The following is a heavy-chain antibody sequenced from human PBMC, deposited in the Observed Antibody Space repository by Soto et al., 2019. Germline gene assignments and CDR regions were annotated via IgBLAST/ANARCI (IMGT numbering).Heavy chain of an antibody. CDR2: FSGSGGST. J-gene: IGHJ4*02. V-gene: IGHV3-23*01. D-gene: IGHD1-26*01. CDR1: GFTFSSYA. CDR3: AKEAGGSYYFFDY. Sequence: GGSLGLSCAAYGFTFSSYAMSWVRQAPGKGLEWVSTFSGSGGSTYYADSVKGRFTISRDNSNNTLYLQMSSLRAEDRAVYYCAKEAGGSYYFFDYWGQGTLVTVSS.